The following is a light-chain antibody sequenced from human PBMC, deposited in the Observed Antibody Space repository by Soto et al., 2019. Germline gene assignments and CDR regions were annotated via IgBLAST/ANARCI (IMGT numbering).Light chain of an antibody. CDR2: DAS. V-gene: IGKV3-11*01. CDR1: QNVGGY. J-gene: IGKJ4*01. CDR3: QQRNSWPLT. Sequence: EIVLTQSPATLSLSPGERDTLSCRASQNVGGYLAWYQQKPGQAPRLLISDASNRAAGIPARFSGIGSGTDFTLTISSLEPEDFAVYYCQQRNSWPLTFGGGTKVEIK.